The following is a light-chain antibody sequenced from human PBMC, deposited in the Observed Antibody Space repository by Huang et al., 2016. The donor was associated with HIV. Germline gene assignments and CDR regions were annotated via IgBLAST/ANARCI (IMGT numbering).Light chain of an antibody. J-gene: IGKJ3*01. CDR2: DAS. CDR3: QQYNDWPIT. V-gene: IGKV3-15*01. CDR1: QSVSSN. Sequence: EIVMTQSPATLSLSPVERATFSCRASQSVSSNLAWYQQKPGQAPRLLIYDASTRATGIPARFRGSGSGTEFTLTSSSLLSEDFAVYFCQQYNDWPITFGPGTKVDLK.